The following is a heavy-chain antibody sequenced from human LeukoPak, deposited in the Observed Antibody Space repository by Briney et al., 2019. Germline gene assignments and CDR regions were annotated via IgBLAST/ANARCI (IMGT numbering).Heavy chain of an antibody. J-gene: IGHJ3*02. CDR1: GYTFTSYD. CDR3: ARDRALRWLQLSDAFDI. Sequence: ASVKVSCKASGYTFTSYDINWVRQATGQGLEWMGWMNPNSGNTGYAQKFQGRVTMARDTSTSTVYMELSSLRSEDTAVYYCARDRALRWLQLSDAFDIWGQGTMVTVSS. D-gene: IGHD5-24*01. CDR2: MNPNSGNT. V-gene: IGHV1-8*01.